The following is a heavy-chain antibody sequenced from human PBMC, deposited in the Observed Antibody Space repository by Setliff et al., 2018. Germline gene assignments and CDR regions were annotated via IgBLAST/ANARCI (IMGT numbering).Heavy chain of an antibody. Sequence: GASVKVSCKASGYSFSTYAMHWVRQAPGQRLEWMGWINGGNGNTKYSQKFQGRITITRDTSAGTAYMEMSSLRSEDTAVYYCARDREYCSRTSCYIDYWGQGALVTVSS. CDR1: GYSFSTYA. CDR2: INGGNGNT. CDR3: ARDREYCSRTSCYIDY. J-gene: IGHJ4*02. V-gene: IGHV1-3*01. D-gene: IGHD2-2*02.